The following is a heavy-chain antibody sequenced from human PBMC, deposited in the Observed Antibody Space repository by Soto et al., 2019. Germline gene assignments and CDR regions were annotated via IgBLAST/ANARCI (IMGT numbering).Heavy chain of an antibody. V-gene: IGHV4-59*01. Sequence: TLSLTCTVSGGSISTYYWSWIRQPPGKGLEWIGYFYDGGSTNYNPSLKSRVTISVDTSKNQFSLKLTSVTAADTAVYYCTRDSIKPQYGMDVWGQGTTVTVSS. CDR1: GGSISTYY. CDR2: FYDGGST. J-gene: IGHJ6*02. CDR3: TRDSIKPQYGMDV.